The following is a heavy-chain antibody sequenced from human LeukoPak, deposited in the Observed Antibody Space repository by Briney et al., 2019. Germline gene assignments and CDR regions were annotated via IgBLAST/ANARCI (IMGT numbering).Heavy chain of an antibody. V-gene: IGHV1-2*02. J-gene: IGHJ4*02. Sequence: ASVKVSCKASGYTFTVYYMHWVRQAPGQGLEWMGWINPNSGATNFAQKFQGRVTMTRDTSISTAYVELSRLRSDDTAVYYCARDTGSPYYFHHGAQGTLVTVSS. CDR3: ARDTGSPYYFHH. CDR1: GYTFTVYY. D-gene: IGHD3-10*01. CDR2: INPNSGAT.